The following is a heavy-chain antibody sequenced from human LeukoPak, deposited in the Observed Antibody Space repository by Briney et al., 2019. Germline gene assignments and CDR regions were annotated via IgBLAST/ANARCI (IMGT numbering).Heavy chain of an antibody. Sequence: SENVSRLPSAGTLNTYAITWVRQAAAQGRDWMGRIIPILCDADSAQKFQGRLTISADKPTSTVYMELSSLRSEDTAMYYCARFPVRGYTYGSVIHHMDVWGQGTTVTVSS. CDR1: AGTLNTYA. CDR2: IIPILCDA. V-gene: IGHV1-69*04. CDR3: ARFPVRGYTYGSVIHHMDV. J-gene: IGHJ6*02. D-gene: IGHD5-18*01.